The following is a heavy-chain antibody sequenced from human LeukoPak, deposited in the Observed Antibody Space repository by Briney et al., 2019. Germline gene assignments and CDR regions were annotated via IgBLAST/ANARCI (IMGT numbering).Heavy chain of an antibody. CDR1: GYSFTSYW. D-gene: IGHD2-21*02. J-gene: IGHJ5*02. CDR3: ARHPIVSVVTAIGGFDP. CDR2: IYPGDSDT. V-gene: IGHV5-51*01. Sequence: PGESLKISCKGSGYSFTSYWIGWVRQMPGKGLEWMGIIYPGDSDTRYSPSFQGQVTISADKSISTAYLQWSSLKASDTAMYYCARHPIVSVVTAIGGFDPWGQGTLVTVSS.